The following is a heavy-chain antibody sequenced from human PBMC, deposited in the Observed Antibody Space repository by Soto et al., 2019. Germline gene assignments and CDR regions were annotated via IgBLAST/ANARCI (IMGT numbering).Heavy chain of an antibody. D-gene: IGHD3-10*01. J-gene: IGHJ4*02. V-gene: IGHV3-23*01. Sequence: EVQLLESGGGLVQPGGSLRLSCAASGFTFNSYAMSLVRQAPGKGLEWVSTISGSGGSTYYADSVKGRFTISRDNSKNTLYLQMNSLRAEDTAVYYCAKDRYGSGIEHWGQGTLVTVSS. CDR2: ISGSGGST. CDR3: AKDRYGSGIEH. CDR1: GFTFNSYA.